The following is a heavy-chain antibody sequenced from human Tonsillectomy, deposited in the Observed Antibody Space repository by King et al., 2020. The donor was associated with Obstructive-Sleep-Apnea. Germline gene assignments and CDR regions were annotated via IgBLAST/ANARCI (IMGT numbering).Heavy chain of an antibody. CDR1: GGSISSYY. D-gene: IGHD4-17*01. V-gene: IGHV4-59*08. CDR3: ARSSTVTTYTRFDY. Sequence: VQLQESGPGLVKPSETLSLTCTVSGGSISSYYWGWIRQPPGKGREGIGYIYYSGSNKYNPSLKSRVTITVDTSKNQFSLKLSSVTAADTAVYYCARSSTVTTYTRFDYWGQGTLVTVSS. J-gene: IGHJ4*02. CDR2: IYYSGSN.